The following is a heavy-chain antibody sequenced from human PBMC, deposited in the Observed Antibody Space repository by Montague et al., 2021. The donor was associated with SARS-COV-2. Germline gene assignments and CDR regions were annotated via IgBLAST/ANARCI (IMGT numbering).Heavy chain of an antibody. CDR3: ARGEEEMPTIVDEYFDY. V-gene: IGHV4-39*01. D-gene: IGHD5-24*01. CDR2: IYYSGST. Sequence: SETLSLTCTVSGGSISSSSYYWGWIRQPPGKGLEWIGSIYYSGSTYYNPSLRSRVTISVDTSKNQFSLKLSSVTAADTAVYYCARGEEEMPTIVDEYFDYWGQGTLVTVSS. CDR1: GGSISSSSYY. J-gene: IGHJ4*02.